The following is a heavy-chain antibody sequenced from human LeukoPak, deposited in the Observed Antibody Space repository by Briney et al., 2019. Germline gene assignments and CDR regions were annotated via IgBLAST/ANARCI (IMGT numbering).Heavy chain of an antibody. D-gene: IGHD6-13*01. CDR3: ARGPMAAAGTFDY. CDR2: INPNSGGT. J-gene: IGHJ4*02. Sequence: ASVKVSCKASGYTFTGFYIHWVRQAPGQGLEWMGWINPNSGGTNYAQKFQGRVTMTRDTSTVTAYMELRSLRSDDAAVYYCARGPMAAAGTFDYWGQGTLVTVSS. V-gene: IGHV1-2*02. CDR1: GYTFTGFY.